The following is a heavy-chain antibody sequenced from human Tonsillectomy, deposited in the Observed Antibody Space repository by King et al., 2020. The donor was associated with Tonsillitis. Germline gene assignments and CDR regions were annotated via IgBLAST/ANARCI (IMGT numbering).Heavy chain of an antibody. Sequence: VQLVESGAEVKKPGESLKISCKGSGYSFTSYWIGWVRQMPGKGLEWMGIIYPGDSDTRYSPSFQGQVTISADKSISTAYLQWSSLKASDTAMYYCARHLRHYDFWGGFPPYYGMDVWGQGTTGTGSS. CDR2: IYPGDSDT. J-gene: IGHJ6*02. CDR3: ARHLRHYDFWGGFPPYYGMDV. D-gene: IGHD3-3*01. CDR1: GYSFTSYW. V-gene: IGHV5-51*01.